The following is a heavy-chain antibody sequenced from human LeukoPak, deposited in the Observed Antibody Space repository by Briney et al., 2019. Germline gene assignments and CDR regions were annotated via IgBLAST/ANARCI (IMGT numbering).Heavy chain of an antibody. Sequence: SETLSLTCTVSGGSISSGTYYWSWIRQPAGKGLEWIGRIYTSGSTNYNPSLKSRVTISADTSKNQFSLKLSSVTAADTAVYYCATCYGDPFFDYWGQGTLVTVSS. CDR2: IYTSGST. V-gene: IGHV4-61*02. D-gene: IGHD2-2*01. CDR1: GGSISSGTYY. CDR3: ATCYGDPFFDY. J-gene: IGHJ4*02.